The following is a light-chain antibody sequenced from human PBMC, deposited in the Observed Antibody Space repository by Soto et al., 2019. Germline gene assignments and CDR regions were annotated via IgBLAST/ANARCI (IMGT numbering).Light chain of an antibody. Sequence: DIQTTQSPSTLSASIGDRVTITCRASQSISSWLAWYQQKPGKAPKLLIYRASSLETGVPSRFSGSGSGTEFTLTISSLQPDDFATYYCQQYKTYPYTFGQGTKLEIK. CDR3: QQYKTYPYT. CDR2: RAS. CDR1: QSISSW. J-gene: IGKJ2*01. V-gene: IGKV1-5*03.